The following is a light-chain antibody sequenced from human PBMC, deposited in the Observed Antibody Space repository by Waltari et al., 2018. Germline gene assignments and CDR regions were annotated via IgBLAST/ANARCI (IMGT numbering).Light chain of an antibody. V-gene: IGLV3-19*01. CDR3: ITREIRGDVV. J-gene: IGLJ2*01. CDR1: SLRLYY. CDR2: GKN. Sequence: SSELSQDPAVSVALGQTVRITCQGDSLRLYYASWCRQKPGQSPVLLIYGKNNRPSGIPGLFSATRSRCTASWTLSGVRAEEEVYYYCITREIRGDVVFGGGTKLTVL.